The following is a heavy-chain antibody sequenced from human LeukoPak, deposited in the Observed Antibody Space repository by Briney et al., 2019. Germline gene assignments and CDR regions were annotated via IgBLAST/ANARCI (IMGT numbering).Heavy chain of an antibody. CDR2: IYYSGST. CDR1: GGSISSHY. D-gene: IGHD3-22*01. Sequence: PSETLSLTCTVSGGSISSHYWSWIRQPPGKGLEWIGYIYYSGSTNYNPSLKSRVTISVDTSKNQFSLKLSSVTAADTAVYYCAREYRYYYDSSGYFDYWGQGTLVTVSS. V-gene: IGHV4-59*11. J-gene: IGHJ4*02. CDR3: AREYRYYYDSSGYFDY.